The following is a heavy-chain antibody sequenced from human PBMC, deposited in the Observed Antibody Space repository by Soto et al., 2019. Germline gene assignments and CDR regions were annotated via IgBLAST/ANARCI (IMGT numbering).Heavy chain of an antibody. Sequence: QVQLVESGGGVVQPGRSLRLSCAASGFTFSSYGMHWVRQAPGEGLEWVAVIWYDGSNKYYADSVKGRFTISRDNSKNTLYLQMNSLRAEDTAVYYCARSIAAEGYYYYGMDVWGQGTTVTVSS. V-gene: IGHV3-33*01. J-gene: IGHJ6*02. CDR2: IWYDGSNK. CDR3: ARSIAAEGYYYYGMDV. CDR1: GFTFSSYG. D-gene: IGHD6-13*01.